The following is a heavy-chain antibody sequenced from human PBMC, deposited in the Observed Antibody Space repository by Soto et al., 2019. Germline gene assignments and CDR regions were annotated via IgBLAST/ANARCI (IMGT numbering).Heavy chain of an antibody. Sequence: PSETLSLTCGVYGGSFRNYYWIWVRQPPGKGLEWIGEVNHSGEATYNPSLQSRVTISLDTSNNHFSLKMTSLTAADTALYLCTRAERFPRSWFDPWGQGTQVTSPQ. V-gene: IGHV4-34*01. CDR2: VNHSGEA. CDR3: TRAERFPRSWFDP. D-gene: IGHD3-10*01. J-gene: IGHJ5*02. CDR1: GGSFRNYY.